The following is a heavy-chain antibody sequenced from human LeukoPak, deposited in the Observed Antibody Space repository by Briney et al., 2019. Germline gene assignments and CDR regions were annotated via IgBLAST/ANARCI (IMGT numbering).Heavy chain of an antibody. CDR1: GASISNYY. J-gene: IGHJ4*02. CDR3: ARHLAAVPGFDH. CDR2: IYYSGST. V-gene: IGHV4-59*08. D-gene: IGHD6-19*01. Sequence: TASDTLSLTCTVSGASISNYYWSWIRQPPGKGLEWIGYIYYSGSTKYNPSLKSRVTISVDTSKNQFYMKLTSATAADTAVYYCARHLAAVPGFDHWGQGTLVTVSS.